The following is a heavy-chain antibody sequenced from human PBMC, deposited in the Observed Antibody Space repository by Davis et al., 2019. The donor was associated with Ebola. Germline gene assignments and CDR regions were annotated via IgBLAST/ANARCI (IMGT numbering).Heavy chain of an antibody. V-gene: IGHV1-8*01. Sequence: ASVHVSCKASGYTFTSYDINWVRQATGQGLEWMGWMNPNSCNTGYAQKFQGRVTMTRDTSTSTVYMELSSLRSEDTAVYYCARDGIPWLVRGYFDYWGQGTLVTVSS. J-gene: IGHJ4*02. CDR1: GYTFTSYD. D-gene: IGHD6-19*01. CDR2: MNPNSCNT. CDR3: ARDGIPWLVRGYFDY.